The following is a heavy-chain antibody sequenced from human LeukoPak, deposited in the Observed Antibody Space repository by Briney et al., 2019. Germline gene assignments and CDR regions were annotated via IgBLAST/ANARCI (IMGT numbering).Heavy chain of an antibody. CDR2: IYTSGST. V-gene: IGHV4-61*02. D-gene: IGHD1-26*01. Sequence: PSETLSLTCTVSGGSISSGSYYWSWIRQPAGKGLEWIGRIYTSGSTNYNPSLKSRVTISVDTSKNQFSLKLSSVTAADTAVYYCARSPRHSGSFDYWGQGTLVTVSS. CDR1: GGSISSGSYY. J-gene: IGHJ4*02. CDR3: ARSPRHSGSFDY.